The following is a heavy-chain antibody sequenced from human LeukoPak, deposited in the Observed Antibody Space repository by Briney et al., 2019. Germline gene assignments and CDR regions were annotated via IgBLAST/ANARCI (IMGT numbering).Heavy chain of an antibody. CDR2: IYTSGST. CDR3: ARDGFGYSYGYYFDY. Sequence: SETLSLTCTVSGGSISSYYWSWIRQPAGKGLEWVGRIYTSGSTNYNPSLKSRVTISVDTSKNQFSLKLSSVTAADTALYYCARDGFGYSYGYYFDYWGQGTLVTVSS. V-gene: IGHV4-4*07. J-gene: IGHJ4*02. D-gene: IGHD5-18*01. CDR1: GGSISSYY.